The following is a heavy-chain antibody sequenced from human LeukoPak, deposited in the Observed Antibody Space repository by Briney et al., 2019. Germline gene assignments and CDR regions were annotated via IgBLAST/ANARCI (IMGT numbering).Heavy chain of an antibody. J-gene: IGHJ4*02. Sequence: GGSLRLSCAASGFTFSNTWMYWVRQGPGRGRVWVSRIYNDETSATYADSVKGQFTISRDNAKNTLYLQMDGLRVDDTAVYYCARGAPIDYWGQGTLVTVSS. CDR2: IYNDETSA. CDR3: ARGAPIDY. V-gene: IGHV3-74*01. CDR1: GFTFSNTW.